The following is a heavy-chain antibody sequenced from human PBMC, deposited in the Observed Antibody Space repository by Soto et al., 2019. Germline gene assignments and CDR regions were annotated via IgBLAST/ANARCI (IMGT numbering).Heavy chain of an antibody. CDR2: IYYSGST. J-gene: IGHJ4*02. V-gene: IGHV4-39*01. CDR1: GGSISNSRYY. CDR3: ARHYPFGSGSYSPYYFDS. D-gene: IGHD3-10*01. Sequence: ASETLSLTCAVSGGSISNSRYYWAWIRQPPGKGLDWIGNIYYSGSTYYNPSLKSRITISVDTSRNQFSLRLNSVTAADTAVYYCARHYPFGSGSYSPYYFDSWGQGTLVTVSS.